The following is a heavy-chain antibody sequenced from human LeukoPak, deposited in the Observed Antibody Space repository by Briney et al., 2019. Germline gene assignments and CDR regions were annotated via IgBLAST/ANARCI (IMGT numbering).Heavy chain of an antibody. V-gene: IGHV3-21*01. CDR2: ISSSSSYI. D-gene: IGHD3-22*01. CDR3: ARAPAGKHYYDSSGYYSHFDY. J-gene: IGHJ4*02. CDR1: GFTLSSYS. Sequence: GGSLRLSCAASGFTLSSYSMNWVRQAPGKGLDCVSSISSSSSYIYYADSVKSPFTISRDNAKNSLYLQMNSLRAEDTAVYYCARAPAGKHYYDSSGYYSHFDYRGKGTLVTVSS.